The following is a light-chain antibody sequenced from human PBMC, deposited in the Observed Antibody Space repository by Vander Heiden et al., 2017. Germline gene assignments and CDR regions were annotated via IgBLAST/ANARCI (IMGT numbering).Light chain of an antibody. V-gene: IGKV1-39*01. CDR3: QESDSTPFT. J-gene: IGKJ3*01. Sequence: DIQMTQSPSSLSASVGDRVTITCRASQSISSYLNWYQQKPGKAPKLLIYAASSLQSAVPSTFSGSASGTDFTLTISRLQPEDIATYYCQESDSTPFTFGPGTKVDIK. CDR1: QSISSY. CDR2: AAS.